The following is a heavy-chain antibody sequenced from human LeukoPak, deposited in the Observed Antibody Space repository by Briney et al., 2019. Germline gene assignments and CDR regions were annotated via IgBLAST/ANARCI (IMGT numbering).Heavy chain of an antibody. CDR2: IYYSGST. CDR1: GGSISSSSYY. J-gene: IGHJ3*02. CDR3: ARHHQTGTDLFDAFDI. V-gene: IGHV4-39*01. D-gene: IGHD1-1*01. Sequence: SETLSLTCTVSGGSISSSSYYWGWIRQPPGKGLEWIGSIYYSGSTYYNPSLKSRVTISVGTSKNQFSLKLSSVTAADTAVYYCARHHQTGTDLFDAFDIWGQGTMVTVSS.